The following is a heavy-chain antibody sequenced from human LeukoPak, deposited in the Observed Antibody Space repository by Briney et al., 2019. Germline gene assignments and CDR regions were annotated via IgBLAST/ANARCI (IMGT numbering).Heavy chain of an antibody. CDR3: ARTKRGYDYGDYRFDP. V-gene: IGHV1-2*02. D-gene: IGHD4-17*01. Sequence: ASVKVSCKASGYTFTGYYMHWVRQAPGRGLEWMGWINPNSGGTNYAQKFQGRVTMTRDTSISTAYMELSRLRSDDTAVYYCARTKRGYDYGDYRFDPWGQGTLVTVSS. CDR2: INPNSGGT. J-gene: IGHJ5*02. CDR1: GYTFTGYY.